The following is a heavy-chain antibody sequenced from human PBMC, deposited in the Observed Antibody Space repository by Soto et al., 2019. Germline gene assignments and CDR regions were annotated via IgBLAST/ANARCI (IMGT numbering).Heavy chain of an antibody. CDR2: ISGSGGST. CDR1: GFTFSSYA. V-gene: IGHV3-23*01. D-gene: IGHD4-17*01. CDR3: AKIDNDYGDYVYYYYYGMDV. Sequence: GGSLRLSCAASGFTFSSYAMSWVRQAPGKGLEWVSAISGSGGSTYYADSVKGRFTISRDNSKNTLYLQMNSLRAEDTAVYYCAKIDNDYGDYVYYYYYGMDVWGQGTTVTVSS. J-gene: IGHJ6*02.